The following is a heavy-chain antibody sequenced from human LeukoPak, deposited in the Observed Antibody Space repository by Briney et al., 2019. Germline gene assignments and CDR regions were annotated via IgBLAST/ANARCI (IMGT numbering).Heavy chain of an antibody. J-gene: IGHJ3*02. CDR3: CVDTAMVNAFDI. CDR1: GFNFSTYG. D-gene: IGHD5-18*01. CDR2: ISSSSSYI. V-gene: IGHV3-21*01. Sequence: PGGSLRLSCAASGFNFSTYGMSWVRQAPGKGLEWVSSISSSSSYIYYADSVKGRFTISRDNAKNSLYLQMNSLRAEDTAVYYCCVDTAMVNAFDIWGQGTMVTVSS.